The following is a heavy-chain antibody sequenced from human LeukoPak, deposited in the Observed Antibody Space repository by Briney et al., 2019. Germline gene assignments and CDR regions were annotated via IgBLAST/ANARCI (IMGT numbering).Heavy chain of an antibody. J-gene: IGHJ6*03. V-gene: IGHV1-69*05. CDR2: IIPIFGTA. D-gene: IGHD2-2*01. CDR3: VRFFSRFFMDV. Sequence: ASVKVSCKASGGTFSSYAISWVRQAPGQGLEWMGRIIPIFGTANYAQKFQGRVTITTDESTSTAYMELSSLRSEDTAVYYCVRFFSRFFMDVWGKGNTVTVSS. CDR1: GGTFSSYA.